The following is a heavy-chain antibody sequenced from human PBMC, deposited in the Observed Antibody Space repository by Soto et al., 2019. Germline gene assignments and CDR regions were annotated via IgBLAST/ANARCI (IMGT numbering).Heavy chain of an antibody. V-gene: IGHV3-21*01. Sequence: EVQLVESGGGLVKPGGSLRLSCSASGFTLTGYTMNWVRQAPGKGPEWVSSISSGSTHINYANSVKGRFIISRDNAKNSLYLQMNSLRAEYTAMYYCARADSDYVPVDYWGQGTLGTVSS. CDR1: GFTLTGYT. CDR3: ARADSDYVPVDY. CDR2: ISSGSTHI. D-gene: IGHD4-4*01. J-gene: IGHJ4*02.